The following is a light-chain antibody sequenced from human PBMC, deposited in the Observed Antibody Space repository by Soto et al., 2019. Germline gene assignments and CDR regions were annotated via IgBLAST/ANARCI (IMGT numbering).Light chain of an antibody. Sequence: DIQMTQSPSSLSASVGDRVTITCQASQDISNYLNWYQQKPGKAPKLLIYDASNVETGGTSRFSGSGSGTDFTFNISSLQPEDIATYYCQQYDNLPVTFGQGTRLEIK. CDR1: QDISNY. CDR2: DAS. J-gene: IGKJ5*01. CDR3: QQYDNLPVT. V-gene: IGKV1-33*01.